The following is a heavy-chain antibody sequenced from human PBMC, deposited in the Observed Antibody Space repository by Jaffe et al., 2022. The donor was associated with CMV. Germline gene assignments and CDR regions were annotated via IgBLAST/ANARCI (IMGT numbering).Heavy chain of an antibody. CDR3: ARDPIRGAAAGAFDY. J-gene: IGHJ4*02. D-gene: IGHD6-13*01. CDR2: ISSSSSYI. V-gene: IGHV3-21*01. CDR1: GFTFSSYS. Sequence: EVQLVESGGGLVKPGGSLRLSCAASGFTFSSYSMNWVRQAPGKGLEWVSSISSSSSYIYYADSVKGRFTISRDNAKNSLYLQMNSLRAEDTAVYYCARDPIRGAAAGAFDYWGQGTLVTVSS.